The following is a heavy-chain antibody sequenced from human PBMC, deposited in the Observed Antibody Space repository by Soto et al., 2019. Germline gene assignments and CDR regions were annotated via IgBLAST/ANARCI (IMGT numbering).Heavy chain of an antibody. CDR2: INPSGGST. D-gene: IGHD5-18*01. CDR3: ARSAVPTASDYYYYYGMDV. J-gene: IGHJ6*02. CDR1: GYTFTSYY. V-gene: IGHV1-46*03. Sequence: GASVKVSCKASGYTFTSYYMHWVRQAPGQGLEWMGIINPSGGSTSYAQKFQGRVTMTRDTSTSTVYMELSSLRSEDTAVYYCARSAVPTASDYYYYYGMDVWGQGTTVTVSS.